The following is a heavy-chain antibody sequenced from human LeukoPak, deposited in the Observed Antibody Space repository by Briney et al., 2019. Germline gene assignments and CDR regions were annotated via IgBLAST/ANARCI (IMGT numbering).Heavy chain of an antibody. CDR1: GGSVSSGSYY. V-gene: IGHV4-61*01. D-gene: IGHD3-22*01. Sequence: SETLSLTCTVSGGSVSSGSYYWSWIRQPPGKGLEWIGYIYYSGSTNYNPSLKSRVTISVDTSKNQFSLKLSSVTAADTAVYYCAKGTGYCDSSGYDPFDIWGQGTMVTVSS. J-gene: IGHJ3*02. CDR3: AKGTGYCDSSGYDPFDI. CDR2: IYYSGST.